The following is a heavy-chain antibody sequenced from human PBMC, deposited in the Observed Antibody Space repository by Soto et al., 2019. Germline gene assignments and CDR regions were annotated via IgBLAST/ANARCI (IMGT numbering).Heavy chain of an antibody. D-gene: IGHD5-12*01. J-gene: IGHJ4*02. CDR3: ARVSRDGYNWGYFDY. Sequence: QVQLVQSGAEVKKPGSSGQVSCRASGDSFNNYAVSWVRQAPGQGLEWMGGITPIFGTTNYAQKFQGRVTITADTSTSTAYMQLSSLRSEDTAVYYCARVSRDGYNWGYFDYWGQGTLVTVSS. V-gene: IGHV1-69*06. CDR1: GDSFNNYA. CDR2: ITPIFGTT.